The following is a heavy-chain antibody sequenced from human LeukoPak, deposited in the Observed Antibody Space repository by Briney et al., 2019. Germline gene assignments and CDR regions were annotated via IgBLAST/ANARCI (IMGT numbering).Heavy chain of an antibody. CDR1: GFTFSNAW. Sequence: PGGSLRLSCAASGFTFSNAWMSWVRQAPGKGLEWVGRIKSKTDGGTTDYAAPVKGRFTISRDDSKNTLYLQMNSLKTEDTAVYYCTTAHYDFWSGAAFDPWGQGTLVTVSS. CDR3: TTAHYDFWSGAAFDP. D-gene: IGHD3-3*01. J-gene: IGHJ5*02. V-gene: IGHV3-15*01. CDR2: IKSKTDGGTT.